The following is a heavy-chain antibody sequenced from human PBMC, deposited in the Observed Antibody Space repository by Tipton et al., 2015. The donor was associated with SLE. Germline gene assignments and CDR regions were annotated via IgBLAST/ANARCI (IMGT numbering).Heavy chain of an antibody. V-gene: IGHV4-61*02. Sequence: LRLSCTVSGGSISSGNYYWSWIRQPAGKGLEWIGRVYSRGSTNYHPSLKSRVTMSVDTSKNQLSLKLSSVTAADTAVYYCARDKGGLEDAFHIWGQGTMVTVSS. CDR3: ARDKGGLEDAFHI. CDR1: GGSISSGNYY. J-gene: IGHJ3*02. CDR2: VYSRGST. D-gene: IGHD1-1*01.